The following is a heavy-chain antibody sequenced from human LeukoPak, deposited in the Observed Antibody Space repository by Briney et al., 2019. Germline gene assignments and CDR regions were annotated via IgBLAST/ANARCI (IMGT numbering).Heavy chain of an antibody. Sequence: PSETLSLTRTVSGGSISTFSWSWIRQFPGKGLEWIGSIYIKSTNYNPSLKSRVAISVDTSKNQFSLRLDSVTTADTAVYYCARDTTVASGMHYWGQARLASVSS. CDR3: ARDTTVASGMHY. J-gene: IGHJ4*02. CDR1: GGSISTFS. CDR2: IYIKST. D-gene: IGHD6-19*01. V-gene: IGHV4-59*01.